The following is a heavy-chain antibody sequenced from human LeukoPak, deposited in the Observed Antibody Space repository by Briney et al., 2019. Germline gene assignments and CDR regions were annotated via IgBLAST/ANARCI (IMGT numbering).Heavy chain of an antibody. D-gene: IGHD4-11*01. CDR2: ISSSSSSTI. Sequence: GGSLRLSCAASGFTFSSYNMNWVRQAPGKGLEWVSYISSSSSSTIYYADSVKGRFTISRDNAKNSLYLQMNSLRDEDTAVYYCARDPMTTVALSDYWGQGTLVTVSS. CDR3: ARDPMTTVALSDY. CDR1: GFTFSSYN. V-gene: IGHV3-48*02. J-gene: IGHJ4*02.